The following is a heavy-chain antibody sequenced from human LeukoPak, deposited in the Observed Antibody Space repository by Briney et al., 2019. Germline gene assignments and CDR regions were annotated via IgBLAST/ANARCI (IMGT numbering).Heavy chain of an antibody. V-gene: IGHV4-34*01. CDR1: GGSFSGYY. CDR2: INHSGST. J-gene: IGHJ3*02. D-gene: IGHD3-16*01. Sequence: SETLSLTCAVYGGSFSGYYWSWIRQPPGKGLEWIGEINHSGSTNYNPSLKSRVTISVDTSKNQFSLKLSSVTAADTAVYYCAREPSGEVFGAFDIGGKGTMVTVSS. CDR3: AREPSGEVFGAFDI.